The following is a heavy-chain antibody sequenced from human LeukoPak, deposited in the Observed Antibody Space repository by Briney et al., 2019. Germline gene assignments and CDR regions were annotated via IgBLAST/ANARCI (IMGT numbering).Heavy chain of an antibody. Sequence: GGSLRLSCAASGFPFSSHWMSWVRQAPGKGLEWVANIKQDGSEKSYVDSVEGRFTISRDNAKTSLYLQMNSLRAEDTAVYYCAKSGNGFASWGQGALVTVSS. V-gene: IGHV3-7*01. CDR3: AKSGNGFAS. D-gene: IGHD2-8*01. CDR2: IKQDGSEK. CDR1: GFPFSSHW. J-gene: IGHJ4*02.